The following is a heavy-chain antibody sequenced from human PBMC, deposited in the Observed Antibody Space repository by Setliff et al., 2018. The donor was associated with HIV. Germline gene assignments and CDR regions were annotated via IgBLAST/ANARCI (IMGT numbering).Heavy chain of an antibody. D-gene: IGHD2-21*01. CDR3: ARDRLVVKAFDI. Sequence: GSLRLSCAASGFTFSTYNMNWVRQAPGKGLEWVSSISGSDSYIFYADSVKGRFTISRDNAKNSLYLQMDSLRAEDTAVYYCARDRLVVKAFDIWGQGTMVTVSS. CDR1: GFTFSTYN. J-gene: IGHJ3*02. V-gene: IGHV3-21*04. CDR2: ISGSDSYI.